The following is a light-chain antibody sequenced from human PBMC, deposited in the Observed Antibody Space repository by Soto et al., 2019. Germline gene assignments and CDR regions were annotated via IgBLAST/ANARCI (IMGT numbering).Light chain of an antibody. CDR3: QSYDSSLSGSV. Sequence: QSALTQPPSVSGAPGQRVTISCTGSSSNIGAGYDVHWYQQLPGTAPKLLIYGNSNRPSGVPDRFSGSKSGTSASLAITGLQVEDEADYYCQSYDSSLSGSVFGGGTKLTVL. J-gene: IGLJ2*01. CDR2: GNS. V-gene: IGLV1-40*01. CDR1: SSNIGAGYD.